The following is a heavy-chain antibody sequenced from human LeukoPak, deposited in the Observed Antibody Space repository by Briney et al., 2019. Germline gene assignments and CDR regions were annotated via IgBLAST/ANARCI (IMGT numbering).Heavy chain of an antibody. D-gene: IGHD2-15*01. CDR1: GGTFSSYA. CDR2: IIPIFGTA. CDR3: ASECSGGSCYYAFDI. J-gene: IGHJ3*02. V-gene: IGHV1-69*13. Sequence: ASVKVSCKASGGTFSSYAISWVRQAPGQGLEWMGGIIPIFGTANYAQKFQGRVTITADESTSTAYMELSSLRSEDTAVYYCASECSGGSCYYAFDIWGQGTMVTVSS.